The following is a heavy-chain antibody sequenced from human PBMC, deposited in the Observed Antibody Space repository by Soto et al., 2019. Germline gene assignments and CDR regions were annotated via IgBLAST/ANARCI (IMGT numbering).Heavy chain of an antibody. V-gene: IGHV3-7*03. CDR1: GFTFSSYW. CDR2: IKQDGSEK. CDR3: ARVLHYYDSSGRDLDY. J-gene: IGHJ4*02. Sequence: SLRLSCAASGFTFSSYWMSWVRQAPGKGLEWAANIKQDGSEKYYVDSVKGRFTISRDNAKNSLYLQMNSLRAEDTAVYYCARVLHYYDSSGRDLDYWGQGTLVTVSS. D-gene: IGHD3-22*01.